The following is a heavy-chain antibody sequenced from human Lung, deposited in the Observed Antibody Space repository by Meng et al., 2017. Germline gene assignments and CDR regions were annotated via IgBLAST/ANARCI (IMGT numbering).Heavy chain of an antibody. CDR1: GFTFNTYA. CDR3: ARDKPPNDV. CDR2: MSFDGAQI. Sequence: VELWGSGGGVVQPGGSLGLSCAASGFTFNTYAMHWVRQAPGKGLEWVSLMSFDGAQIYYSDSVRGRFTISRDNSKNTLYLQMNSLRAEDTAVYYCARDKPPNDVWGRGTLVTVSS. V-gene: IGHV3-30*01. J-gene: IGHJ2*01.